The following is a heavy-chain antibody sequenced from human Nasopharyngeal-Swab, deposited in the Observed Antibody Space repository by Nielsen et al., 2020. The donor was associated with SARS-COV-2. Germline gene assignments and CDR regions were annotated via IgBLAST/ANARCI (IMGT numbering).Heavy chain of an antibody. CDR3: ARASVGPPWEYYGSGSSFDY. Sequence: SETLSLTCTVSGGSISSGDYYWSWIRQPPGKGLEWIGYIYYSGSTYYNPSLKSRVTISVDTSKNQFSLKLSSVTAADTAVYYCARASVGPPWEYYGSGSSFDYWGQGTLVTVSS. V-gene: IGHV4-30-4*01. CDR1: GGSISSGDYY. J-gene: IGHJ4*02. D-gene: IGHD3-10*01. CDR2: IYYSGST.